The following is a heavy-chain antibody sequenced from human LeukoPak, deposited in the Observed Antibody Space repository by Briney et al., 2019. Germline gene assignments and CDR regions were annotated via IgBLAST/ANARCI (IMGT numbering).Heavy chain of an antibody. CDR2: ISAYNGNT. V-gene: IGHV1-18*04. D-gene: IGHD4-17*01. CDR1: GYTFTNNF. J-gene: IGHJ4*02. Sequence: ASVKVSCKASGYTFTNNFMHWVRQAPGQGLEWMGWISAYNGNTNYAQKLQGRVTMTTDTSTSTAYMELRSLRSDDTAVYYCARDHQSTMTTSGYWGQGTLVTVSS. CDR3: ARDHQSTMTTSGY.